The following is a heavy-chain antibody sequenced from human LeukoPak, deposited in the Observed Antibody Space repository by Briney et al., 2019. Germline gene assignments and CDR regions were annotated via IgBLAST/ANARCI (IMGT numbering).Heavy chain of an antibody. D-gene: IGHD2-2*01. CDR1: GGSISSTSIYY. V-gene: IGHV4-39*01. CDR3: ARLSAMAHDAFDI. J-gene: IGHJ3*02. CDR2: VYSTGSTTGST. Sequence: PSETLSLTCTVSGGSISSTSIYYWGWIRQPPGKGLEWIGSVYSTGSTTGSTYYNPSLKSRVTISADTSKNQFSLKLNSVTAADTAVYYCARLSAMAHDAFDIWGQRTMVTVSS.